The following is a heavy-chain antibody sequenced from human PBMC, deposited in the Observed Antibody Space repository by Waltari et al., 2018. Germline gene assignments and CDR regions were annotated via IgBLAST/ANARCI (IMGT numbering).Heavy chain of an antibody. J-gene: IGHJ3*02. CDR2: INAGNGNT. Sequence: QVQLVQSGAEVKKPGASVKVSCKASGYTFTSYAMHWVRQAPGQRLEWMGWINAGNGNTKYSQKFQGRVTITRDTSASTAYMELSSLRSEDTAVYYCARGVEVYDILTGYYSKDAFDIWGQGTMVTVSS. D-gene: IGHD3-9*01. CDR3: ARGVEVYDILTGYYSKDAFDI. V-gene: IGHV1-3*01. CDR1: GYTFTSYA.